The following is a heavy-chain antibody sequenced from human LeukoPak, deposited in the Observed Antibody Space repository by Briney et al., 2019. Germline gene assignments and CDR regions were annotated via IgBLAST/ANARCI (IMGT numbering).Heavy chain of an antibody. J-gene: IGHJ6*03. V-gene: IGHV1-8*03. CDR1: GYTFTSYD. Sequence: GASVKVSCKASGYTFTSYDINWVRQATGQGLEWMGWMNPNSGNTGYAQKFQGRVTITRNTSISTAYMELSSLRSEDTAVYYCARGQAVAAWGGYYYYYMDVWGKGTTVTVSS. CDR3: ARGQAVAAWGGYYYYYMDV. CDR2: MNPNSGNT. D-gene: IGHD3-16*01.